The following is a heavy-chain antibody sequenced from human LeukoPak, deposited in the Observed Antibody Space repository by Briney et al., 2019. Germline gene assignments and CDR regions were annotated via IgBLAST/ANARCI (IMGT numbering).Heavy chain of an antibody. J-gene: IGHJ5*02. CDR3: ARPSSGSNTNWFDP. CDR1: GCTFTGYY. CDR2: INPNSGGT. Sequence: ASVKVSCKASGCTFTGYYMHWMRQAPGQGLEWMGWINPNSGGTNYAQKFQGRVTMTRDTSISTAYMELSRLRSDDTAVYYCARPSSGSNTNWFDPWGQGTLVTVSS. V-gene: IGHV1-2*02. D-gene: IGHD3-10*01.